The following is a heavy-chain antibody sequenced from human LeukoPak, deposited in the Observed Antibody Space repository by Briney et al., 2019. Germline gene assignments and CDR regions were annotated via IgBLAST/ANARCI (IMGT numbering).Heavy chain of an antibody. J-gene: IGHJ4*02. CDR1: GGSMSSSSYY. CDR2: IYYSGST. Sequence: SETLSLTCTVSGGSMSSSSYYWGWIRQPPGKGLEWIGSIYYSGSTYYNPSLKSRVTISVDTSKNQFSLKLSSVTAADTAVYYCARHRWELQKASFHYWGQGTLVTVSS. D-gene: IGHD1-26*01. CDR3: ARHRWELQKASFHY. V-gene: IGHV4-39*01.